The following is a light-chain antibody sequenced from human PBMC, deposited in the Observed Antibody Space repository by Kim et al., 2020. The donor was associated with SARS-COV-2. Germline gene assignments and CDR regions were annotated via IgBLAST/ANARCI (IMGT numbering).Light chain of an antibody. J-gene: IGLJ1*01. V-gene: IGLV7-43*01. CDR2: GTS. Sequence: PGVTVTLTCASSSGEVTSDFYPNWFQQTPGQPPRALIDGTSNRHSWTPARFSGSLLGGKAALTLSGVQPEDEAEYYCMIYYGGVYVFGTGTKVTVL. CDR3: MIYYGGVYV. CDR1: SGEVTSDFY.